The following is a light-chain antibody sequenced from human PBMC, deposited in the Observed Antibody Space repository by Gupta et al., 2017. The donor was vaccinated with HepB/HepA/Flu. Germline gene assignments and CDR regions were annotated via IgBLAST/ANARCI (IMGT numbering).Light chain of an antibody. V-gene: IGLV1-44*01. CDR1: SSNIGSNS. CDR2: SNN. CDR3: AAWDDSLNGGV. Sequence: QSVLPQAPSASGTPGPRVTIYCSGSSSNIGSNSVNWYQPLPGTAPKLLIYSNNQRPSGVPDRCSGSKSGTSASLAISGLQSDDEADYYCAAWDDSLNGGVFGGGTKLTVL. J-gene: IGLJ2*01.